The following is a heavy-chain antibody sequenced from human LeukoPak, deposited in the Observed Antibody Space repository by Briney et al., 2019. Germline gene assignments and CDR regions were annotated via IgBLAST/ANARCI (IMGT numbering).Heavy chain of an antibody. V-gene: IGHV1-69*01. CDR1: GGTFSSYA. CDR3: ARGDFEDYYYYMDV. D-gene: IGHD2-21*02. CDR2: TIPIFGTA. Sequence: GSSVKVSCKASGGTFSSYAISWVRQAPGQELEWMGGTIPIFGTANYAQKFQGRVTITADESTSTDYLELSSLRSEDTAVYYCARGDFEDYYYYMDVWGKGTTVTVSS. J-gene: IGHJ6*03.